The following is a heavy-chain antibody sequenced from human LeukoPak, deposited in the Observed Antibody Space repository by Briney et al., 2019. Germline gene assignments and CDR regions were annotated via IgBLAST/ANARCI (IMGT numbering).Heavy chain of an antibody. Sequence: GASVKVSCKASGYTFIGYYMHWVRQAPAQGLEWMGWINPNSGGTNYAQKFQGRVTMTRDTSISTAYMELSRLRSDDTAVYYCARDWGGGFYFDPWGQGTQVTVSS. V-gene: IGHV1-2*02. CDR3: ARDWGGGFYFDP. D-gene: IGHD2-21*01. CDR1: GYTFIGYY. J-gene: IGHJ5*02. CDR2: INPNSGGT.